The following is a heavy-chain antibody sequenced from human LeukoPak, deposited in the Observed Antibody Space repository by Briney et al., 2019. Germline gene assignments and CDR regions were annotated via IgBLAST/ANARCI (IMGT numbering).Heavy chain of an antibody. D-gene: IGHD4-17*01. V-gene: IGHV1-46*01. CDR3: AREMGPFPYGDYEYNWFDP. CDR1: GYTFTSYY. CDR2: INPSGGST. Sequence: GAPVKVSCKASGYTFTSYYMHWVRQAPGQGLEWMGIINPSGGSTSYAQKFQGRVTMTRDTSTSTVYMELSSLRSEDTAVYYCAREMGPFPYGDYEYNWFDPWGQGTLVTVSS. J-gene: IGHJ5*02.